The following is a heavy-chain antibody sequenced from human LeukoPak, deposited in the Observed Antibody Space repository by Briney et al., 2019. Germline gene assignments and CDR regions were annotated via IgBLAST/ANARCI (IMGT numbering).Heavy chain of an antibody. CDR3: AKDRSIGMVRGVMSGGIDY. CDR2: ISGSGGST. Sequence: GGFLRLSCAASGFTFSSYAMSWVRQAPGKGLEWVSAISGSGGSTYYADSVKGRFTISRDNSKNTLYLQMNSLRAEDTAVYYCAKDRSIGMVRGVMSGGIDYWGQGTLVTVSS. CDR1: GFTFSSYA. J-gene: IGHJ4*02. D-gene: IGHD3-10*01. V-gene: IGHV3-23*01.